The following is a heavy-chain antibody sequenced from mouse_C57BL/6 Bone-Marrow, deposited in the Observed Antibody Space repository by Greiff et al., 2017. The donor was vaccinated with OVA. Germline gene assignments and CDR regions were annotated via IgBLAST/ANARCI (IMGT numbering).Heavy chain of an antibody. J-gene: IGHJ1*03. CDR1: GYTFTSYT. V-gene: IGHV1-4*01. Sequence: VKLQESGADLARPGASVKMSCKASGYTFTSYTMHWVKQRPGQGLEWIGYINPSSGYTKYNQKFKDKDTLTADKTSSTDYMQLSSLTSEDSAVYYCARSRIYDYGSSYVEGYFDVWGTGTTVTVSS. D-gene: IGHD1-1*01. CDR2: INPSSGYT. CDR3: ARSRIYDYGSSYVEGYFDV.